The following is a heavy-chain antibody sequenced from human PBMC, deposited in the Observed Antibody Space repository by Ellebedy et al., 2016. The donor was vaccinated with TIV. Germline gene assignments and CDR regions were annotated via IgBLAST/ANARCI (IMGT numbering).Heavy chain of an antibody. CDR2: IDPSDSYT. D-gene: IGHD7-27*01. CDR1: GYSFTTYW. V-gene: IGHV5-10-1*01. Sequence: KVSCKGSGYSFTTYWISWVRQMPGKGLEWMGRIDPSDSYTNYSPSFQGHVTISADKSISTAYLQWSSLRASDTAMYYCTRHAKTGAADFDYWGQGTLVTVSS. J-gene: IGHJ4*02. CDR3: TRHAKTGAADFDY.